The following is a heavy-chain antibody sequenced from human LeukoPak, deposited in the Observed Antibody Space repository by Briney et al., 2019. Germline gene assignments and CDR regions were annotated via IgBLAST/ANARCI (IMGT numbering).Heavy chain of an antibody. CDR3: ARDIGYYDFWSGPSDY. Sequence: GGSLRLSCAASGFTFSSYSMNWVRQAPGKGLEWVSSISSSSSYIYYADSVKGRFTISRDNAKNSLYLQMNSLRPEDTAVYYCARDIGYYDFWSGPSDYWGQGTLVTVSS. J-gene: IGHJ4*02. CDR1: GFTFSSYS. D-gene: IGHD3-3*01. CDR2: ISSSSSYI. V-gene: IGHV3-21*01.